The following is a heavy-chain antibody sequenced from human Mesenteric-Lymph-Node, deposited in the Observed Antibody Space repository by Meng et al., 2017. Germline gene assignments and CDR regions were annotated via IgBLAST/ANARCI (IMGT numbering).Heavy chain of an antibody. D-gene: IGHD2-8*01. V-gene: IGHV3-21*04. CDR3: AKEGYCTNGVCGSRYGMDV. CDR1: GFTFADYA. Sequence: GESLKISCTTSGFTFADYAMSWFRQAPGKGLEWVSSISSSSSYIYYADSVKGRFTISRDNSKNTLYLQMNSLRAEDTAVYYCAKEGYCTNGVCGSRYGMDVWGQGTTVTVSS. CDR2: ISSSSSYI. J-gene: IGHJ6*02.